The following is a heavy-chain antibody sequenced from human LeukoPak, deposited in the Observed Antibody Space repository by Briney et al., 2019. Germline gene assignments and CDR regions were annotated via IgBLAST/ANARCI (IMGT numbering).Heavy chain of an antibody. CDR2: ISSSSSYI. Sequence: GGSLRLSCAASGFTFSSYSMNWVRQAPGKGLEWVSSISSSSSYIYYADSVKGRFTISGDNAKNSLYLQMNSLRAEDTAVYYCATYYYDSSGYYAYFDYWGQGTLVTVSS. CDR1: GFTFSSYS. V-gene: IGHV3-21*01. J-gene: IGHJ4*02. D-gene: IGHD3-22*01. CDR3: ATYYYDSSGYYAYFDY.